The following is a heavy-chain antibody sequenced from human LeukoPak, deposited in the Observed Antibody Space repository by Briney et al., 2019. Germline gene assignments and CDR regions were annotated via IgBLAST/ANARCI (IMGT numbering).Heavy chain of an antibody. Sequence: SETLSLTCSVSGGSISSDGYYWSWIRQHPGKGLEWIGYIFHSGDTYYNPSLTGRVTMSLDTSKNQFSLKLTSVTAADTAVYYCARDLGNVGWLIDYWGQGTRVTVSS. V-gene: IGHV4-31*03. CDR3: ARDLGNVGWLIDY. J-gene: IGHJ4*02. CDR2: IFHSGDT. CDR1: GGSISSDGYY. D-gene: IGHD6-19*01.